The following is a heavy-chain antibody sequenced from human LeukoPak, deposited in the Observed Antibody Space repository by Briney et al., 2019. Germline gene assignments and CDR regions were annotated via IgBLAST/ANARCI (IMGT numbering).Heavy chain of an antibody. V-gene: IGHV4-59*08. Sequence: PSETLSLTCSVSGDSIYNYYWSWIRQPPGKRLEWIGYIYYNGCTNYNPSLKSRVTFSVDTSRSQFALRLSSVTAADTAVYYCVGTYCGGDCYAMYAFDFWGQGTVVSVSS. D-gene: IGHD2-21*02. CDR2: IYYNGCT. CDR3: VGTYCGGDCYAMYAFDF. J-gene: IGHJ3*01. CDR1: GDSIYNYY.